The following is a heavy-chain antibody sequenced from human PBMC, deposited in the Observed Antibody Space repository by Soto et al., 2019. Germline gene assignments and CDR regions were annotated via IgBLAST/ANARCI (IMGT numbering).Heavy chain of an antibody. D-gene: IGHD3-10*01. V-gene: IGHV1-18*01. CDR2: ISAYNGNT. J-gene: IGHJ6*02. CDR1: GYTFTSYG. CDR3: ARGAVVRGVIGYYGMDV. Sequence: ASVKVTCKASGYTFTSYGISWVRQAPGQGLEWMGWISAYNGNTNYAQKLQGRVTMTTDTSTSTAYMELRSLRSDDTAVYYCARGAVVRGVIGYYGMDVWGQGTTVTVSS.